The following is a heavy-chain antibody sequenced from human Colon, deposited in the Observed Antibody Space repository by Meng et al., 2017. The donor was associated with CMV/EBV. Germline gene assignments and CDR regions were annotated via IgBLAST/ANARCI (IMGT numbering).Heavy chain of an antibody. CDR1: GFSFSIDS. CDR2: ISSAGIYT. J-gene: IGHJ5*02. V-gene: IGHV3-21*06. Sequence: GESLKISCAASGFSFSIDSMNWDRQAPGKGLEWIATISSAGIYTYYAASVKGRFTISRDNAKSTVFLQMNSLRAEDTAVYYCSRNRLECGGDCYFADSWGQGTQVTVSS. CDR3: SRNRLECGGDCYFADS. D-gene: IGHD2-21*02.